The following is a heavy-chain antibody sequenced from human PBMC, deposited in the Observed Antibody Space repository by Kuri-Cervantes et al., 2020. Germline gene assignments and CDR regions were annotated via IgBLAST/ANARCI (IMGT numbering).Heavy chain of an antibody. CDR2: INPNSGGT. J-gene: IGHJ3*02. CDR1: GYTFTGYY. CDR3: ARVRTLRYFDWFAHDAFDI. V-gene: IGHV1-2*02. D-gene: IGHD3-9*01. Sequence: ASVQVSCKASGYTFTGYYMHWVRQAPGQGLEWMGWINPNSGGTNYAQKFQGRVTMNRDTSISTAYMELSRLRSDDTAVYYCARVRTLRYFDWFAHDAFDIWGQGTMVTVSS.